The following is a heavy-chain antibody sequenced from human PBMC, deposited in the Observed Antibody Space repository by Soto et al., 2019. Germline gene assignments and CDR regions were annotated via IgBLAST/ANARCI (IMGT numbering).Heavy chain of an antibody. Sequence: PGGSLRLSCVASGFNLSHPWMTWVRQAAGKGLEWVGRIKSKTDGGTADYAAPVKGRATISRDDSKNTVYLQMNSLKTEDTAVYYCTTGIYYDILTGYHNVAYWGQGVPVPVYS. CDR3: TTGIYYDILTGYHNVAY. CDR1: GFNLSHPW. D-gene: IGHD3-9*01. J-gene: IGHJ4*02. CDR2: IKSKTDGGTA. V-gene: IGHV3-15*01.